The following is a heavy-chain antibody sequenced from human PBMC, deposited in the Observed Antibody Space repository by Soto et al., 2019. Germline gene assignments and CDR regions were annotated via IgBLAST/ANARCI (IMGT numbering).Heavy chain of an antibody. D-gene: IGHD1-1*01. V-gene: IGHV1-69*13. Sequence: ASVKVSCKASGGTFSSYAISWVRQAPGQGLEWMGGIIPIFGTANYAQKFQGRVTITADESTGTAYMELSSLRSEDTAVYYCARPYNWNEGYNWFDPWGQGTLVTVSS. CDR2: IIPIFGTA. J-gene: IGHJ5*02. CDR3: ARPYNWNEGYNWFDP. CDR1: GGTFSSYA.